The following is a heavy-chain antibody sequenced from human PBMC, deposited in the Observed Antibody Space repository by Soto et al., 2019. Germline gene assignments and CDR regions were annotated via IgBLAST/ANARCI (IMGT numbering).Heavy chain of an antibody. CDR3: AHTPVVAASFDY. CDR1: GFSLSTSGVG. V-gene: IGHV2-5*02. D-gene: IGHD2-15*01. Sequence: QITLKESGPTLVKPTQTLTLTCTFSGFSLSTSGVGVGWIRQPPGKALEWLALIYWGDDKRYSPSLKSRLTITKDTSKNQVVLTMTNMDPVDTATYYCAHTPVVAASFDYWGQGTLVTVSS. CDR2: IYWGDDK. J-gene: IGHJ4*02.